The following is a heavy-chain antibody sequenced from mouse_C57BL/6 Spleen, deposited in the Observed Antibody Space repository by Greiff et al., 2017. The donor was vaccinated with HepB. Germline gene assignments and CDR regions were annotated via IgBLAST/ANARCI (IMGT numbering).Heavy chain of an antibody. V-gene: IGHV1-61*01. J-gene: IGHJ1*03. D-gene: IGHD2-1*01. CDR2: IYPSDSET. CDR3: ARPVYYGNYGWYFDV. CDR1: GYTFTSYW. Sequence: QVHVKQPGAELVRPGSSVKLSCKASGYTFTSYWMDWVKQRPGQGLEWIGNIYPSDSETHYNQKFKDKATLTVDKSSSTAYMQLSSLTSEDSAVYYCARPVYYGNYGWYFDVWGTGTTVTVSS.